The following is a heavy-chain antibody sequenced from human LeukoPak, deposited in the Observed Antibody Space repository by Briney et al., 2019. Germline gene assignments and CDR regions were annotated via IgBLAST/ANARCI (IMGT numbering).Heavy chain of an antibody. J-gene: IGHJ5*02. Sequence: GSLRLSCAASGFTFSSYAMHWVRQPPGKGLEWIGEINHSGSTNYNPSLKSRVTISVDTSKNQFSLKLSSVTATDTAVYYCARASILWFGELFREYNWFDPWGQGTLVTVSS. CDR2: INHSGST. D-gene: IGHD3-10*01. CDR1: GFTFSSYA. CDR3: ARASILWFGELFREYNWFDP. V-gene: IGHV4-34*01.